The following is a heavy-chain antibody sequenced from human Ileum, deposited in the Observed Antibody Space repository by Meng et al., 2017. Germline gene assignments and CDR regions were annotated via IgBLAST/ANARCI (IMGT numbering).Heavy chain of an antibody. CDR3: AREWSGSYRHFDY. CDR2: IHHSGST. Sequence: QVQLQAPGPGLLKPSGTLPLPCAVSGGSISTSDWGSWVRQPPGKGLEWIGEIHHSGSTNYNPSLKSRVTISVDKSKNQFSLKLNSVTAADTAVYYCAREWSGSYRHFDYWGQGTLVTVSS. V-gene: IGHV4-4*02. D-gene: IGHD1-26*01. CDR1: GGSISTSDW. J-gene: IGHJ4*02.